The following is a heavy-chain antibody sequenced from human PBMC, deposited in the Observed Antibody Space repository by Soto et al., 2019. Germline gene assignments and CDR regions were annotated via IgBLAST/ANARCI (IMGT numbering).Heavy chain of an antibody. J-gene: IGHJ4*02. D-gene: IGHD6-13*01. CDR2: ISYDGSNK. CDR3: AKDVSQYSSSWAWYFDY. Sequence: GGSLRLSCAVSGFTFSNYGMHWARQAPGKGLEWVSVISYDGSNKYYADSVKGRFTISRDNSKNTLYLQMNSLRAEDTAVYYCAKDVSQYSSSWAWYFDYWGQGTLVTVSS. V-gene: IGHV3-30*18. CDR1: GFTFSNYG.